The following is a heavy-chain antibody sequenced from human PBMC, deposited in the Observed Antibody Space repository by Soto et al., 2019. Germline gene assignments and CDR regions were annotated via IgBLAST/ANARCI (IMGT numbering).Heavy chain of an antibody. V-gene: IGHV4-30-2*01. CDR2: IYHSGSM. CDR1: GGSIRSAAYS. Sequence: SQTLSLTCAGSGGSIRSAAYSWIWIRQPPEKGLEWIGYIYHSGSMYYNPSLKSRVTISVDRPKNQFSLNLSSVTATNTAVSYYARVPDYWCQGTLV. J-gene: IGHJ4*02. CDR3: ARVPDY.